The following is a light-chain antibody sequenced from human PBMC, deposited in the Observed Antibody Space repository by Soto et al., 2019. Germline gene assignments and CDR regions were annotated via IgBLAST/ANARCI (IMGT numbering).Light chain of an antibody. Sequence: EIVLTQSPVTLSWSPGERGTLSCRASQSVRTYLAWYQQRPGQAPRLLIYDASNRATGIPARFSGSGSGTDFTLTISSLEPEDFAVYYCQHRNSWPGTFGQGTNLEIK. CDR1: QSVRTY. J-gene: IGKJ2*02. V-gene: IGKV3-11*01. CDR2: DAS. CDR3: QHRNSWPGT.